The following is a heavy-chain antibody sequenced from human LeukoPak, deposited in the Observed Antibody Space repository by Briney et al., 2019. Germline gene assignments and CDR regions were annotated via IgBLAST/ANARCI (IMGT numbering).Heavy chain of an antibody. CDR1: GYTFTKSDY. J-gene: IGHJ4*02. V-gene: IGHV1-46*01. CDR2: INPSDGTT. Sequence: ASVTVSCKASGYTFTKSDYMHWVCQAPGQGLEWMGIINPSDGTTFYAQKFQGRVTMTRDTSTNTVYMELSSLRSGDTAVFYCARGPTDMDFDYWGQGSLVTVSS. CDR3: ARGPTDMDFDY.